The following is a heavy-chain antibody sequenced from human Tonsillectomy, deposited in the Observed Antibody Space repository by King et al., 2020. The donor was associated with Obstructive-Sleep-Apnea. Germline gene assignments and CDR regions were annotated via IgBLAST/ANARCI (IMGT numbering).Heavy chain of an antibody. J-gene: IGHJ6*02. V-gene: IGHV4-59*01. D-gene: IGHD3-10*01. CDR1: GGSISSYY. CDR3: ARGLKVRGVITSYGMDV. Sequence: QLQESGPGLVKPSETLSLTCTVSGGSISSYYWSWLRQPPGKGLEWIGYIYYSGSTNYNPSLKSRVTISVDTSKNQFSLKLSSVTAADTAVYYCARGLKVRGVITSYGMDVWGQGTTVTVSS. CDR2: IYYSGST.